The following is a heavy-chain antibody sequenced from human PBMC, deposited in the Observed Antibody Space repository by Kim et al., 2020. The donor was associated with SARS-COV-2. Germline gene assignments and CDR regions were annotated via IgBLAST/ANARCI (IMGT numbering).Heavy chain of an antibody. CDR1: GGSISSSSYY. V-gene: IGHV4-39*01. J-gene: IGHJ6*02. Sequence: SETLSLTCTVSGGSISSSSYYWGWIRQPPGKGLEWIGSIYYSGSTYYNPSLKSQVTISVDTSKNQFSLKLSSVTAADTAVYYCARRLGGWRNYGMDVWGQGTTVTVSS. D-gene: IGHD6-19*01. CDR3: ARRLGGWRNYGMDV. CDR2: IYYSGST.